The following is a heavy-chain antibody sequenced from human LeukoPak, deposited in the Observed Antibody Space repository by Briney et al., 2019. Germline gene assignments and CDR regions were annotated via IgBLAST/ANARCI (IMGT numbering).Heavy chain of an antibody. V-gene: IGHV4-38-2*02. J-gene: IGHJ4*02. Sequence: PSETLSLTCTVSGYSISSGYYWGWIRQPPRKGLEWIGSIYHSGSTYYNPSLKSRVTISVDTSKNQFSLKLSSVTAADTAVYYCARANGERKQWLVDYWGQGTLVTVSS. CDR1: GYSISSGYY. CDR2: IYHSGST. CDR3: ARANGERKQWLVDY. D-gene: IGHD6-19*01.